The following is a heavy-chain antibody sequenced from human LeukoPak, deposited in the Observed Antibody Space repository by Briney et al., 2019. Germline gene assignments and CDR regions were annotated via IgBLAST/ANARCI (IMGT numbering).Heavy chain of an antibody. Sequence: GASVKVSCKGSGYTFTSYYMHWARHAPGQGFQWTAIINPSGGSTSYAQKFQGRVTMTRDTSTSTVYMELSSLRSEVFFVKQKTAYEILTPLEGLDYWGQGTLVTVSS. CDR3: TAYEILTPLEGLDY. CDR2: INPSGGST. J-gene: IGHJ4*02. V-gene: IGHV1-46*01. D-gene: IGHD3-9*01. CDR1: GYTFTSYY.